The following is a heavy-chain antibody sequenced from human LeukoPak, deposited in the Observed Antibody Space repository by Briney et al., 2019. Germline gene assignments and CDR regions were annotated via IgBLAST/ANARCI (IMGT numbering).Heavy chain of an antibody. CDR3: AKDGSGSYRGYYYMDV. V-gene: IGHV3-9*01. Sequence: GGSLRLSCAASGFTFDDYAMHWVRQAPGKSLEWVSGISWNSGFIGYADSVKGRFTISRDNAKNTLYLQMNSLRAEDTAVYYCAKDGSGSYRGYYYMDVWGKGTTVTVSS. J-gene: IGHJ6*03. D-gene: IGHD3-10*01. CDR1: GFTFDDYA. CDR2: ISWNSGFI.